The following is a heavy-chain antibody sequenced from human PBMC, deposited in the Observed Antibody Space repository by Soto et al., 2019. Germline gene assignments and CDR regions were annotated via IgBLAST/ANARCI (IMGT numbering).Heavy chain of an antibody. CDR2: ISGGSSYT. J-gene: IGHJ4*02. Sequence: QVQLVESGGGLVKPGGSLRLACAASGFSFGDSYMSWVRQAPGKGLEWLSYISGGSSYTNYADSVKGRSTISKNNAKKSMYLEMNSRGAGKTAVYYCAKAIVAASGYYFDHRGQGNWVTVTS. CDR1: GFSFGDSY. D-gene: IGHD2-21*01. CDR3: AKAIVAASGYYFDH. V-gene: IGHV3-11*06.